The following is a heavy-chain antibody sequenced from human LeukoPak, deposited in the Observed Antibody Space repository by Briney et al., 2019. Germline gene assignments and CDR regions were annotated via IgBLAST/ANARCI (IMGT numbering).Heavy chain of an antibody. CDR1: GFTFSSYS. D-gene: IGHD2-15*01. J-gene: IGHJ6*02. V-gene: IGHV3-48*04. Sequence: GGSLRLSCAASGFTFSSYSMNWVRQAPGKGLEWVSYISSRSSSIYYADSVKGRFTISRDDAKNSLYLQMNNLRAEDTAVYYCASSGYCSGGSCSPQYYYYGMDVWGQGTTVTVSS. CDR3: ASSGYCSGGSCSPQYYYYGMDV. CDR2: ISSRSSSI.